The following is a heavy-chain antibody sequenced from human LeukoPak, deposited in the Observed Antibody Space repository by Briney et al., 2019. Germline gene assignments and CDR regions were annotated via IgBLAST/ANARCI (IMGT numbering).Heavy chain of an antibody. CDR3: ARDLEGATFDY. Sequence: GASVKVSCKASGYTFTIYGISWVRQAPGQGLERMGWISAYNGNTNYAQKLQGRVTMTTDTSTSTAYMELRSLRSDDTAVYYCARDLEGATFDYWGQGTLVTVSS. CDR1: GYTFTIYG. D-gene: IGHD1-26*01. CDR2: ISAYNGNT. J-gene: IGHJ4*02. V-gene: IGHV1-18*01.